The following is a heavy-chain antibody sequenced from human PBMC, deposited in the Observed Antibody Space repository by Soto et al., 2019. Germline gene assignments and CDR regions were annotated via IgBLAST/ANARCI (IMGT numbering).Heavy chain of an antibody. CDR1: GYTFTSYG. CDR2: ISAYNGNT. V-gene: IGHV1-18*01. J-gene: IGHJ4*02. CDR3: ARATYDFWSGYPRAIDY. Sequence: KKRGASVKVSCKASGYTFTSYGISWVRQAPGQGLEWMGWISAYNGNTNYAQKLQGRVTMTTDTSTSTAYMELRSLRSDDTAVYYCARATYDFWSGYPRAIDYWGQGTLVTVSS. D-gene: IGHD3-3*01.